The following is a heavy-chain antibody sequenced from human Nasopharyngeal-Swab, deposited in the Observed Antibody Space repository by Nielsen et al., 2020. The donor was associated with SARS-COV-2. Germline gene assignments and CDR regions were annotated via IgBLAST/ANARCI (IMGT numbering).Heavy chain of an antibody. V-gene: IGHV3-30*03. CDR3: ARDAPAHYGAFY. Sequence: GGSLEISWAGSGFTFSSFGMHWVRQAPGKGLEWVAFIAHDASNEYYGDSVKGRFSISRNSSKNTLYLQMDSLRGEDTAVYYCARDAPAHYGAFYWGRGTLVTVSS. J-gene: IGHJ4*02. CDR1: GFTFSSFG. CDR2: IAHDASNE. D-gene: IGHD4-17*01.